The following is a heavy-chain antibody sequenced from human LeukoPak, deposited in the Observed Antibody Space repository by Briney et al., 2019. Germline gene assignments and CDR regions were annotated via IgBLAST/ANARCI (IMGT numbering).Heavy chain of an antibody. J-gene: IGHJ5*02. CDR3: ARDYSSGYYYGLGWFDP. D-gene: IGHD3-22*01. V-gene: IGHV4-30-2*01. CDR1: GGSISSGGYY. Sequence: PSETLSLTCTVSGGSISSGGYYWSWIRQPPGKGLEWIGYIYHSGSTYYNPSLKSRVTISVDRSKNQFSLKLSSVTAADTAVYYCARDYSSGYYYGLGWFDPWGQGTLVTVSS. CDR2: IYHSGST.